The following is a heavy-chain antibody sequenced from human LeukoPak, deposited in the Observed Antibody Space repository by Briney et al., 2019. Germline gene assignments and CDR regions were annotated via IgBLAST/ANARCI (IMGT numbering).Heavy chain of an antibody. CDR1: GFTFSSYA. CDR3: AKSLGGIVVVVAAS. V-gene: IGHV3-23*01. Sequence: GGSLRLSCTASGFTFSSYAMTWVRQAPGMGLGWVSSISGSGGGTHYADSVKGRFTISRDNSYNTLYLQMNSLTAEDTAVYYCAKSLGGIVVVVAASWGQGTLVTVSS. J-gene: IGHJ4*02. CDR2: ISGSGGGT. D-gene: IGHD2-15*01.